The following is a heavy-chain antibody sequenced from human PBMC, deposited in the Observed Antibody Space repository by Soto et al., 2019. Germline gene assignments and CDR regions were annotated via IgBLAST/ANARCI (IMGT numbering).Heavy chain of an antibody. Sequence: TLSLTCTVSGGSISGYYWTWIRQPPGKGLEWIGYIYYGGSINYNPSLKSRVIISVDTAKNQFSLRLSSVTAADTAVYYCTGAYYDINGYSLDPWGQGTSVTVSS. V-gene: IGHV4-59*01. CDR1: GGSISGYY. CDR2: IYYGGSI. CDR3: TGAYYDINGYSLDP. D-gene: IGHD3-22*01. J-gene: IGHJ5*02.